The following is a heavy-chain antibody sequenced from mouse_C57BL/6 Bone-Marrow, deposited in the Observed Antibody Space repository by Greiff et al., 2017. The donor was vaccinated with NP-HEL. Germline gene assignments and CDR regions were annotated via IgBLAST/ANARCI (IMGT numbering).Heavy chain of an antibody. CDR3: TTYLYYDYDGTPPYYAMDY. CDR2: IDPENGDT. Sequence: VQLQQSGAELVRPGASVKLSCTASGFNIKDDYMPWVKQRPEQGLEWIGWIDPENGDTEYASKFQGKATITADTSSNTAYLQLSSLTSEDTAVYYCTTYLYYDYDGTPPYYAMDYWGQGTSVTVSS. J-gene: IGHJ4*01. V-gene: IGHV14-4*01. CDR1: GFNIKDDY. D-gene: IGHD2-4*01.